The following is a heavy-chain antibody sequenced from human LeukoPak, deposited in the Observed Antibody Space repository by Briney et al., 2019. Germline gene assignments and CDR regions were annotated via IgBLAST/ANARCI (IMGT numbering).Heavy chain of an antibody. V-gene: IGHV3-48*03. CDR3: ARDLGSSNNFDY. D-gene: IGHD4-11*01. CDR2: ITSSGSTK. Sequence: GGSLRLFCAASGFTFSSYEMNWVRQAPGKGLEWISYITSSGSTKKYADSVKGRFTISRDNAKNSLYLQMNSLRADDTAVYYCARDLGSSNNFDYWGHGALVTVSS. CDR1: GFTFSSYE. J-gene: IGHJ4*01.